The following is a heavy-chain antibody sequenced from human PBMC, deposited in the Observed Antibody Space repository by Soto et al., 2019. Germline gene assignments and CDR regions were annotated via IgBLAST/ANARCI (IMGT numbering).Heavy chain of an antibody. CDR3: ARGHFDY. J-gene: IGHJ4*02. CDR2: IHHSGST. Sequence: QVQLQESGPGLVKPSGTLSLTCAVSGGSISSTNWWCWVRQSPEKGLEWIGEIHHSGSTNYNPSPESRVVRTIDRSNNQFCLMLSSVTAADTAVYYCARGHFDYWGQGTLVTVSS. CDR1: GGSISSTNW. V-gene: IGHV4-4*02.